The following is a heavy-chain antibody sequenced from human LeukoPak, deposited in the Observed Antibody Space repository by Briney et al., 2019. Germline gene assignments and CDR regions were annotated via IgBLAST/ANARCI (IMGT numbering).Heavy chain of an antibody. D-gene: IGHD3-22*01. Sequence: GGSLRLSCAASGFTFSSYGMNWFRQAPGKGLEWVSSISSSSSYIFYADSVKGRFTISRDNAKNSLYLQMRSLRAEDTAIYYCARGLHSRLYDSSGYYPYWGQGTLVTVSS. V-gene: IGHV3-21*01. CDR3: ARGLHSRLYDSSGYYPY. J-gene: IGHJ4*02. CDR1: GFTFSSYG. CDR2: ISSSSSYI.